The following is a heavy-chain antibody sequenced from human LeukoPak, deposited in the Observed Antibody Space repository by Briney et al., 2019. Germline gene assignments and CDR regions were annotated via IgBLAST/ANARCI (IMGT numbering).Heavy chain of an antibody. D-gene: IGHD3-9*01. Sequence: PSETLSLTCTVSGGSISSYYWSWIRQPPGKGLEWIGYIYYSESTNYNPSLKSRVTISVDTSKNQFSLKLSSVTAADTAVYYCARDLYDILTGYGWFDPWGQGTLVTVSS. CDR3: ARDLYDILTGYGWFDP. V-gene: IGHV4-59*01. CDR2: IYYSEST. CDR1: GGSISSYY. J-gene: IGHJ5*02.